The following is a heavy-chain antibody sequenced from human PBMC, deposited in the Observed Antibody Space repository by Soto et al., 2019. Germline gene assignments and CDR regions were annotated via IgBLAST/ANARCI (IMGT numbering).Heavy chain of an antibody. D-gene: IGHD3-3*01. J-gene: IGHJ6*03. Sequence: GGSLRLSCAASGFTFSSYGMHWVRQAPGKGLEWVAVISYDGSNKYYADSVKGRFTISRDNSKNTLYLQMNSLRAEDTAVYYCAKSYYDFWSGYFYYYYMDVWGKGTTVTVSS. CDR3: AKSYYDFWSGYFYYYYMDV. CDR1: GFTFSSYG. CDR2: ISYDGSNK. V-gene: IGHV3-30*18.